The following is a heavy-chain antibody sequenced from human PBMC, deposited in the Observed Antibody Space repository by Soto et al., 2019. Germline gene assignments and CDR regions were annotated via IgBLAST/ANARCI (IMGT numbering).Heavy chain of an antibody. CDR2: IRRKADNYAT. CDR1: GFTFSASS. CDR3: TGPLFDSSGL. V-gene: IGHV3-73*01. Sequence: LGGSLRLSCAASGFTFSASSIHWVRQASGKGLEWVGLIRRKADNYATTYAASVKGRFTISRDDLQSTAFLQMNSLKTEDTAVYYCTGPLFDSSGLWGQGTLVTVSS. J-gene: IGHJ4*02. D-gene: IGHD3-22*01.